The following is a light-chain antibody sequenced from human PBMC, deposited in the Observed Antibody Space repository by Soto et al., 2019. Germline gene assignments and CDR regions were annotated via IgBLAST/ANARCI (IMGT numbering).Light chain of an antibody. Sequence: DIQMTQSPSSLYASVGDRVTITCRASQNISSYLNWYQQKPGKAPKLLIYAASSLQSGVPSRFSGSGSGTDFTLTISRLQPEDFATYYCQQSYSTPFTCGPGTKVDIK. V-gene: IGKV1-39*01. CDR3: QQSYSTPFT. CDR2: AAS. J-gene: IGKJ3*01. CDR1: QNISSY.